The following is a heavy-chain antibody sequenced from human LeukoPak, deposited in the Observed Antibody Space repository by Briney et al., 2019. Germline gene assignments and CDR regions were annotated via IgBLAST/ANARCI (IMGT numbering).Heavy chain of an antibody. CDR2: ISTSGST. D-gene: IGHD5-24*01. CDR3: ARSRWLQLDY. Sequence: SETLSLTCTVSGDSISSHSWNWIRQPAGKGLEWIGRISTSGSTNYNPSLKSRVTMSVDTSKNQFSLKLSSVTAADTAVYYCARSRWLQLDYWGQGTLVTVSS. J-gene: IGHJ4*02. CDR1: GDSISSHS. V-gene: IGHV4-4*07.